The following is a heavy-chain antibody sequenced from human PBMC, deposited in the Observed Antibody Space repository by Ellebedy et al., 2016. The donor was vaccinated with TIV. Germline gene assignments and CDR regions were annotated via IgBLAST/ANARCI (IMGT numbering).Heavy chain of an antibody. CDR3: ARDSPLRGVNGMDV. V-gene: IGHV1-69*06. CDR2: IIPIFGTA. Sequence: SVKVSCXASGGTFSSYAISWVRQAPGQGLEWMGGIIPIFGTANYAQKFQGRVTITADKSTSTAYMELSSLRSEDTAVYYCARDSPLRGVNGMDVWGQGTTVTVSS. D-gene: IGHD3-10*01. CDR1: GGTFSSYA. J-gene: IGHJ6*02.